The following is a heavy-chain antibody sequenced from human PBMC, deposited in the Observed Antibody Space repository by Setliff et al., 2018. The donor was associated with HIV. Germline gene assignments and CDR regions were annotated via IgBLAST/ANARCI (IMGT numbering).Heavy chain of an antibody. CDR3: ARRNTMVRGIIIDPYDAFDM. CDR2: IYTSGNT. CDR1: GVSISNYY. J-gene: IGHJ3*02. Sequence: SETLSLTCTVSGVSISNYYWSWIRQPAGKGLEWIGRIYTSGNTNYNPSLKSRVTMSVDTSKMQFSLKLTSVTAADTAVYYCARRNTMVRGIIIDPYDAFDMWGQGTVVTVSS. V-gene: IGHV4-4*07. D-gene: IGHD3-10*01.